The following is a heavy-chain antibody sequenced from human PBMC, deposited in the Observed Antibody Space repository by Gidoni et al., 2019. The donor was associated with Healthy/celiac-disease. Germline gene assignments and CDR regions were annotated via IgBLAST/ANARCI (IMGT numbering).Heavy chain of an antibody. CDR3: ARVPLGGIEGYFDY. CDR2: ISYAGSNP. V-gene: IGHV3-30*19. Sequence: QVQLVESGGGVVQPGRARRLSCAASGCTFGSYGMPWVRQAPGKGLEWVAVISYAGSNPSYADSVQGRFTISRDNSKNPLYLQMNSLRAEDTAVYYCARVPLGGIEGYFDYWGQGTLVTVSS. J-gene: IGHJ4*02. D-gene: IGHD3-16*01. CDR1: GCTFGSYG.